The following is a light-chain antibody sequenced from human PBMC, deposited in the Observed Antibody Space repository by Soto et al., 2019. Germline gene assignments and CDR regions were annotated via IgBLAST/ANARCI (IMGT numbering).Light chain of an antibody. CDR1: QSIGNN. CDR2: GAS. CDR3: LQDGDWPPEYT. Sequence: EIVITQSPATLSVSPGERATLSCSASQSIGNNLAWRQQRPGQAPSLLFYGASTRAPGIPARFTASGSRTDFTLTISSLQSEDFAVYYCLQDGDWPPEYTFCQGTTVEI. J-gene: IGKJ2*01. V-gene: IGKV3-15*01.